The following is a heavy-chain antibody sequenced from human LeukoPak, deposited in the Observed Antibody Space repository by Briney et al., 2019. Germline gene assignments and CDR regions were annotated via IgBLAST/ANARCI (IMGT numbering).Heavy chain of an antibody. CDR2: IYYSGRT. Sequence: SETLSLTCTVSGGSISSYYWCWIRQPPGKGLEWIGNIYYSGRTNYNPSLKSRVTISVDMSKNQFSLKLSSVTAADTAVYYCARDRGDGYNLFDYWGQGTLVAVSS. V-gene: IGHV4-59*01. D-gene: IGHD5-24*01. J-gene: IGHJ4*02. CDR1: GGSISSYY. CDR3: ARDRGDGYNLFDY.